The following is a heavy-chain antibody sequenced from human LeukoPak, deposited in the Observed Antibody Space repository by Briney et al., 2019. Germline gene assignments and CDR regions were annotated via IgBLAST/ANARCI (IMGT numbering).Heavy chain of an antibody. CDR3: ARATRDEIAAGQTTYYYTYMAV. CDR2: IIPIFGTA. CDR1: GGTFSSYA. V-gene: IGHV1-69*05. J-gene: IGHJ6*03. Sequence: ASVKVSCKASGGTFSSYAISWVRQAPGQGLERMGGIIPIFGTANYAQKFQGRVTITTDESTSTAYMELSSLRSEDTAVYYCARATRDEIAAGQTTYYYTYMAVGGKGPTVTVPS. D-gene: IGHD6-13*01.